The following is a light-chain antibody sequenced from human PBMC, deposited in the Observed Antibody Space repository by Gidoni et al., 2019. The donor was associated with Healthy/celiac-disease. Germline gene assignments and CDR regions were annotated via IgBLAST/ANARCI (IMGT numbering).Light chain of an antibody. CDR1: QSVSSSY. J-gene: IGKJ2*01. V-gene: IGKV3-20*01. Sequence: EIVLMQSPGTLSLSPGERATLSCRASQSVSSSYLAWYQQKPGQAPRLLIYGASSRATGIPDRFSGSGSGTDFTLTISRLEPEDFAVYYCQQYGSSPYTFGQXTKLEIK. CDR2: GAS. CDR3: QQYGSSPYT.